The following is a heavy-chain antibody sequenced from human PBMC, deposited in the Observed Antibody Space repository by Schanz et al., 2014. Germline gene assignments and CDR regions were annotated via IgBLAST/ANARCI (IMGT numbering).Heavy chain of an antibody. J-gene: IGHJ5*02. CDR1: GFTFSTSA. CDR2: LSEGGGGT. CDR3: AKAADWPVTRFDP. V-gene: IGHV3-23*01. D-gene: IGHD3-9*01. Sequence: EVQLLESGGGLVQPGGSLRLSCAASGFTFSTSAMSWVRQVPGKGLEWVSALSEGGGGTHYADSVRGRFTISSDSSKNTLYLQMSSLRADDTAVYYCAKAADWPVTRFDPWGQGTLVTVSS.